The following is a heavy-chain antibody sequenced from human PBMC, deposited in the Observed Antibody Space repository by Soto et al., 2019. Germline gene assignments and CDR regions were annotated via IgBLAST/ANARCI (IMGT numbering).Heavy chain of an antibody. Sequence: QVQVVESGGGVVQPGTSLRLSCEASGFTFSSYGMSWVRQAPGKGLEWVAVISFDGSGKYYADSVKGRFTISRDNSKNTLYLQMNSLRAEDTAVYYCAALAATVPAEWGQGTPVTVSS. V-gene: IGHV3-30*03. CDR2: ISFDGSGK. CDR1: GFTFSSYG. D-gene: IGHD6-13*01. CDR3: AALAATVPAE. J-gene: IGHJ4*02.